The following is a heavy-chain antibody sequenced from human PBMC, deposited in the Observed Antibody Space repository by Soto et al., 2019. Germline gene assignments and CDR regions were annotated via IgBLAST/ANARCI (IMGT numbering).Heavy chain of an antibody. J-gene: IGHJ5*02. CDR2: IYYSGST. V-gene: IGHV4-59*08. Sequence: SETLSLTCTVSGGSISSYYWSWIRQPPGKGLEWIGYIYYSGSTNYNPSLKSRVTISVDTSKNQFSLKLSSVTAADTAVYYCARGPLSGAAAAPWRPWGQGTLVTVSS. D-gene: IGHD6-13*01. CDR3: ARGPLSGAAAAPWRP. CDR1: GGSISSYY.